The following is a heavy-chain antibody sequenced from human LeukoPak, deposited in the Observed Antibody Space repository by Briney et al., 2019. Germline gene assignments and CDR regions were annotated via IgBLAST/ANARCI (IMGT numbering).Heavy chain of an antibody. CDR1: GGSSSSYC. CDR2: IYYSGST. Sequence: PSETLSLTCTVSGGSSSSYCWNWIRQPPGKGLEWIGYIYYSGSTNYNPSLKSRVTISVDTSKNQFSLKLSSVTAADTAVYYCARLEYSSSSCFDYWGQGTLVTVSS. CDR3: ARLEYSSSSCFDY. V-gene: IGHV4-59*08. D-gene: IGHD6-6*01. J-gene: IGHJ4*02.